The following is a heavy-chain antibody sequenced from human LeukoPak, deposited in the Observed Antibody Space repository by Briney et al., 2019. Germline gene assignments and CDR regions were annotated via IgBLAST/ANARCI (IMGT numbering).Heavy chain of an antibody. CDR1: GGTFSSYA. D-gene: IGHD1-1*01. Sequence: GASVKVSCKASGGTFSSYAISWVRQAPGQGLEWMGGIIPIFGTANYAQKFQGRVTITADESTSTAYMELSSLRSEDTAVYYRARDPQTGTNAFDIWGQGTMVTVSS. CDR2: IIPIFGTA. J-gene: IGHJ3*02. V-gene: IGHV1-69*13. CDR3: ARDPQTGTNAFDI.